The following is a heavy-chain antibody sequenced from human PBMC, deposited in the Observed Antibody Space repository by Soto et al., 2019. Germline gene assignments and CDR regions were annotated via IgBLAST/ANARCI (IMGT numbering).Heavy chain of an antibody. Sequence: GSLRLSCAASGFAFSSYAMSWVRQAPGKGLEWVSAISGSGGSTYYADSVKGRFTISRDNSKNTLYLQMNSLRAEDTAVYYCAPSASPYYGPGRQFGSDYPGPATLLTVS. D-gene: IGHD3-10*01. V-gene: IGHV3-23*01. J-gene: IGHJ4*02. CDR3: APSASPYYGPGRQFGSDY. CDR2: ISGSGGST. CDR1: GFAFSSYA.